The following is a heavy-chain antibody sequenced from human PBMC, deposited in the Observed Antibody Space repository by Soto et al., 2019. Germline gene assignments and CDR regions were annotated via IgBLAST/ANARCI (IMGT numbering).Heavy chain of an antibody. J-gene: IGHJ5*02. V-gene: IGHV4-59*01. D-gene: IGHD3-22*01. CDR1: GGSISSYY. CDR3: ARNRDYYDSSGYSLWFDP. Sequence: SETLSLTCTVSGGSISSYYWSWIRQPPGKGLEWTGCIYYSGSTNYNPSLKSRVTISVDTSKNQFSLKLSSVTAADTAVYYCARNRDYYDSSGYSLWFDPWGQGTLVTVSS. CDR2: IYYSGST.